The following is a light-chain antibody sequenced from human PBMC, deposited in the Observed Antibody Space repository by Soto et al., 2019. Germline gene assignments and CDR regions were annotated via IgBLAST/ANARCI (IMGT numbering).Light chain of an antibody. CDR2: KAS. CDR3: QHYNSYSEA. CDR1: QSISTW. V-gene: IGKV1-5*03. Sequence: DIQMTQSPSTLPASVGDRVTITCRANQSISTWVAWYQQKPGKAPNLLIYKASRLETGVPSRFSGSGSGTECTRNISSLQPDDFATYYCQHYNSYSEAFGQGTKVEIK. J-gene: IGKJ1*01.